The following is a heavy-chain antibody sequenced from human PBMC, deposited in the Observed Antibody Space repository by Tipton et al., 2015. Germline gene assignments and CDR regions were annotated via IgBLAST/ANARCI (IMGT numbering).Heavy chain of an antibody. CDR2: IYYSGST. Sequence: TLSLTCTVSGGSINSDNYFWSWIRQHPGKGLEWIGYIYYSGSTYFNPSLKSRITISIDTSKNQFSLELNYVTAADTAVYYCARANYYDSSGYHNWLDPWGQGSLVTVSS. CDR3: ARANYYDSSGYHNWLDP. J-gene: IGHJ5*02. CDR1: GGSINSDNYF. D-gene: IGHD3-22*01. V-gene: IGHV4-31*03.